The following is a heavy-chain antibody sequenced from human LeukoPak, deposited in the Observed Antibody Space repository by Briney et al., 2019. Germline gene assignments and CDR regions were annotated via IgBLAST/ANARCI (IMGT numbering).Heavy chain of an antibody. J-gene: IGHJ4*02. Sequence: SETLSLTCTVSGGSISSYYWSWIRQPPGKGLEWIGHIYYSGSTNYNPSLKSRVTISVKTSKNQFSLKLSSVTAADTAVYYCARDLYDYGDYDFDYWGQGTLVTVSS. CDR3: ARDLYDYGDYDFDY. V-gene: IGHV4-59*01. CDR1: GGSISSYY. D-gene: IGHD4-17*01. CDR2: IYYSGST.